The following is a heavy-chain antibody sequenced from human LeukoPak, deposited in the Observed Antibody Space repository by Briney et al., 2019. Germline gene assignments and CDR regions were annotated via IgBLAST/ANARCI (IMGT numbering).Heavy chain of an antibody. J-gene: IGHJ1*01. D-gene: IGHD3-10*01. CDR2: ISGSGGST. CDR3: AKWGYGSGSYSGFQH. V-gene: IGHV3-23*01. Sequence: GGSLRLSCAASGFTFSSYAMSWVRQAPGKGLEWVSAISGSGGSTYYADSVKGRFTISGDNSKNTLYLQMNSLRAEDTAVYYCAKWGYGSGSYSGFQHWGQGTLVTVSS. CDR1: GFTFSSYA.